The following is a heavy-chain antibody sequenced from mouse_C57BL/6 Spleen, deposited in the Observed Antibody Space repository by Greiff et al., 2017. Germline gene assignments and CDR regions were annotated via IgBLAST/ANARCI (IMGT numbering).Heavy chain of an antibody. D-gene: IGHD2-2*01. CDR2: ISSGSSTI. CDR1: GFTFSDYG. J-gene: IGHJ4*01. V-gene: IGHV5-17*01. Sequence: EVKVVESGGGLVKPGGSLKLSCAASGFTFSDYGMHWVRQAPEKGLEWVAYISSGSSTIYYADTVKGRFTISRDNAKNTLFLQMTSLRSEDTAMYYCARPLMVTRDYAMDDWGQGTSVTVSS. CDR3: ARPLMVTRDYAMDD.